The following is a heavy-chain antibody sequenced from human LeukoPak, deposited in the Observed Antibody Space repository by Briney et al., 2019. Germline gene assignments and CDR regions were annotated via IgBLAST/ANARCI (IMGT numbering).Heavy chain of an antibody. Sequence: SETLSLTCTVSGGPISDNYWSWIRQPPGKGLEWIGYAYYSGHTNYNSSLKSRVTMSLDTSKSQFSLRLSSVTAADTAVYYCATSVGTTGTTWGQGTLVIVSS. CDR2: AYYSGHT. V-gene: IGHV4-59*08. D-gene: IGHD1-1*01. CDR3: ATSVGTTGTT. CDR1: GGPISDNY. J-gene: IGHJ4*02.